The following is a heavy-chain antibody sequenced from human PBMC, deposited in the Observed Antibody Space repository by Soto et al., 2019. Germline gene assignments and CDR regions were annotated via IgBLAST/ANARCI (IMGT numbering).Heavy chain of an antibody. CDR3: ARDCSGGSCYPALGA. CDR2: IYSGGDT. CDR1: GFSVSSHY. Sequence: EVQLVESGGGLIQPGGSLRLTCAASGFSVSSHYMSWVRQAPGKGLEWVSFIYSGGDTYYADSVKGRVTISRDNYKNTLYLQMNSLRVDDTAFYYCARDCSGGSCYPALGAWGQGTLVTVSS. J-gene: IGHJ5*02. D-gene: IGHD2-15*01. V-gene: IGHV3-53*01.